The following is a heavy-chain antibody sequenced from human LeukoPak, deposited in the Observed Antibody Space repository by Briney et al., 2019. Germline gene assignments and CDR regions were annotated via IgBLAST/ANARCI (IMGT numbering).Heavy chain of an antibody. J-gene: IGHJ4*02. V-gene: IGHV3-23*01. CDR3: AKLGGYYDNSASRYFDY. CDR2: ISGSGDST. D-gene: IGHD3-22*01. Sequence: PGGSLRLSCAASGFTFSSYAMSWVRQVPGKGLEWVSAISGSGDSTYYGDSVKGRFTISRDNSKNTLYLQMNSLRAEDTAVYYCAKLGGYYDNSASRYFDYWGQGTLVTVSS. CDR1: GFTFSSYA.